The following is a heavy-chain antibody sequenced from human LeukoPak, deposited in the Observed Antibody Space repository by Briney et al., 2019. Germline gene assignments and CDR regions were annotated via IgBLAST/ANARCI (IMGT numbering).Heavy chain of an antibody. Sequence: GGSLRLSCTDSGFTFSRFAMSWVRQAPGKGLEWVSTINDSGDSTYYADSVKGRFTISRDNSENTLYLQMNSLRAEDTAVYYCAKGLAIVVVTAATFDYWGQGTLVTVSS. V-gene: IGHV3-23*01. CDR2: INDSGDST. D-gene: IGHD2-21*02. CDR3: AKGLAIVVVTAATFDY. J-gene: IGHJ4*02. CDR1: GFTFSRFA.